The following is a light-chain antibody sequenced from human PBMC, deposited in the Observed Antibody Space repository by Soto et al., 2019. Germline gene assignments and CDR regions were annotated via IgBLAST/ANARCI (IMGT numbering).Light chain of an antibody. V-gene: IGKV1-39*01. J-gene: IGKJ1*01. CDR3: QQGYSSRWT. CDR1: QNISSY. Sequence: DIQMTQSPSSLSASVGDRVTITCRASQNISSYLNWYQQKPGKAPQLLIYATSSLQTGVPSRFSASGSGTDFSLVISDLQPDDSATYYCQQGYSSRWTSGSGTKVDI. CDR2: ATS.